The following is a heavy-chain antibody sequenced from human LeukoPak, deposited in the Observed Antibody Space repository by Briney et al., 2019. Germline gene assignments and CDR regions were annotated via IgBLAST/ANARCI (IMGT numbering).Heavy chain of an antibody. J-gene: IGHJ5*02. V-gene: IGHV4-61*02. Sequence: SETLSLTCTVSGGSISSGRNYWSWIRQPAGKGLEWIGRIYTTGSTNYNPSLKSRVTISFDTSKNQFSLKLTSVTAADTAVYYCARGGPWLVNAWFDPWGQGTLVTVSS. CDR2: IYTTGST. CDR1: GGSISSGRNY. D-gene: IGHD6-19*01. CDR3: ARGGPWLVNAWFDP.